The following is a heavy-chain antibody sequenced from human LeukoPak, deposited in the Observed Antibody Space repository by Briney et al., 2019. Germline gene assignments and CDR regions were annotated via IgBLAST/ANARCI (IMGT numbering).Heavy chain of an antibody. J-gene: IGHJ4*02. CDR2: IYSGGAT. V-gene: IGHV3-53*01. Sequence: PGGSLRLSCAASGFTVSNNYMNWVRQAPGKGLEWVSIIYSGGATYYADSVKGRFTISRDNSKNTVYLQMNSLRAEDTAVYYCARDYYGSGSFQYDSWGQGTLVTVSS. D-gene: IGHD3-10*01. CDR3: ARDYYGSGSFQYDS. CDR1: GFTVSNNY.